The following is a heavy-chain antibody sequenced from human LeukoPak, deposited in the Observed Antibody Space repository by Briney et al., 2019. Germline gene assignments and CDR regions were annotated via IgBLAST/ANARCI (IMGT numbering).Heavy chain of an antibody. CDR1: GGTFSSYA. CDR2: IIPIFGTA. V-gene: IGHV1-69*13. D-gene: IGHD2-2*01. J-gene: IGHJ6*03. Sequence: ASVKVSCKASGGTFSSYAINWVRQAPGQGLEWMGGIIPIFGTANYAQKFQGRVTITADESTSTAYMELSSLRSEDTAVYYCASADCSSTSCYPDYYYYYMDVWGKGTTVTVSS. CDR3: ASADCSSTSCYPDYYYYYMDV.